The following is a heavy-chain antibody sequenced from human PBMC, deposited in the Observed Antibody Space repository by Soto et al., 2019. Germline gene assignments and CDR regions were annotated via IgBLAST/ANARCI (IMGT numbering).Heavy chain of an antibody. D-gene: IGHD3-9*01. J-gene: IGHJ4*02. Sequence: QVQLVQSGAEVKKPGASVKVSCKASGYTFTSYDINWVRQATGQGLEWMGWMNPNSGNTGYAQKYQGRVTMTRNTSISTAYMELSSLRSEDTAVYYCARRHLRYFDRNFDYWGQGTLVTVSS. CDR2: MNPNSGNT. V-gene: IGHV1-8*01. CDR3: ARRHLRYFDRNFDY. CDR1: GYTFTSYD.